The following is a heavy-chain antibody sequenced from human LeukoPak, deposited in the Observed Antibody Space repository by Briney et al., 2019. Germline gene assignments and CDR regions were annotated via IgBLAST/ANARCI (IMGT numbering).Heavy chain of an antibody. CDR1: GYTFTDSY. V-gene: IGHV1-2*04. CDR2: INPNSGAT. Sequence: ASVKVSCKASGYTFTDSYIHWVRQAPGQGLEWMGWINPNSGATKYAQKFQDWVTMTRDTSITTAYMELSRLRSDDTAVYYCARGPRYSFYWGQGTLVSVSS. CDR3: ARGPRYSFY. D-gene: IGHD6-13*01. J-gene: IGHJ4*02.